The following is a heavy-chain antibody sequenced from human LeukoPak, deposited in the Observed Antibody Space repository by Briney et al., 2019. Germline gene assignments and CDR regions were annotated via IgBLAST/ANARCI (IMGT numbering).Heavy chain of an antibody. CDR2: IYNSGST. J-gene: IGHJ4*02. Sequence: TETLSLTCTVSGGSISSYYWSWIRQPAGKGLEWIGHIYNSGSTNYNPSLKGRVTMSVATSKNQFSPHLSSVTAADTAVYYCARSAFLVTAPGLYYFDYWGQGTLVAVSS. CDR1: GGSISSYY. CDR3: ARSAFLVTAPGLYYFDY. D-gene: IGHD6-13*01. V-gene: IGHV4-4*07.